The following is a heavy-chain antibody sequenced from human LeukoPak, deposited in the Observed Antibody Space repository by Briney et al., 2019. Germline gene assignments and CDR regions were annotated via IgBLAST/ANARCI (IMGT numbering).Heavy chain of an antibody. V-gene: IGHV3-23*01. CDR2: VSASGAST. Sequence: GGSLRLSCAASGFSFSNYAMSWVRQAPGKGLEWVSGVSASGASTYSEDSVKGRFIISRDNSKNTVFLQMNSLRVEDTAVYYCARQHTAWYVDYWGQGILVTVSS. CDR3: ARQHTAWYVDY. J-gene: IGHJ4*02. CDR1: GFSFSNYA. D-gene: IGHD1-1*01.